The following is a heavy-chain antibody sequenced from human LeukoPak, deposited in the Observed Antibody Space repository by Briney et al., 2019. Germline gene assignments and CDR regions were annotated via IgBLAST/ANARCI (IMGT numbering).Heavy chain of an antibody. CDR1: GGSISSSSYY. CDR3: ARESNWAGAYYFDY. CDR2: INHSGST. D-gene: IGHD7-27*01. J-gene: IGHJ4*02. V-gene: IGHV4-39*07. Sequence: SETLSLTCTVSGGSISSSSYYWSWIRQPPGKGLEWIGEINHSGSTNYNPSLKSRVTISVDTSKNQFSLKLSSVTAADTAVYYCARESNWAGAYYFDYWGQGTLVTVSS.